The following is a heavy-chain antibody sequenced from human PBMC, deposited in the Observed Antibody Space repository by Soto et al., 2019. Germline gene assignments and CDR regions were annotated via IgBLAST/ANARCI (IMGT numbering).Heavy chain of an antibody. Sequence: QVQLQQWGAGRLKPSETLSITCAVYVGYSPGNYRSWIRQPPGKGLEWIGAVTDSGSTNFNQSLKSRVTISVDTSNKQFTLNLTSVTAEDKAVYDCSSDKDNSYFGMDVWGHGTPVTVSS. D-gene: IGHD1-1*01. V-gene: IGHV4-34*01. J-gene: IGHJ6*02. CDR1: VGYSPGNY. CDR2: VTDSGST. CDR3: SSDKDNSYFGMDV.